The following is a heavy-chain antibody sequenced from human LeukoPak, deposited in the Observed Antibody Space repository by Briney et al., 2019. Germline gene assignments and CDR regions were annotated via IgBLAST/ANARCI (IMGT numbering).Heavy chain of an antibody. J-gene: IGHJ4*02. CDR3: ARDPQYCGGDCSDGY. D-gene: IGHD2-21*02. Sequence: GGSLRLSCAASGFTFSSYAMSWVRQAPGKGLEWVSAISGSGGSTYYADSVEGRFTISRDNSKNTLYVQMNTLKAEDTAMYFCARDPQYCGGDCSDGYWGQGTLVTVSS. CDR1: GFTFSSYA. V-gene: IGHV3-23*01. CDR2: ISGSGGST.